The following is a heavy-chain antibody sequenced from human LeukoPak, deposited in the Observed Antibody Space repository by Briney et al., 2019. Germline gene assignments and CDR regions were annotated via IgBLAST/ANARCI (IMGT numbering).Heavy chain of an antibody. J-gene: IGHJ4*02. CDR1: GYSISSAYY. CDR2: LSHSGST. Sequence: SETLSLTCTVSGYSISSAYYWSWIRQPPGKGLEHIGSLSHSGSTFYNPSLKSRVTISLDTSKNQFFLRLNSVTAADTAVYYCARDQSGATTFDYWGQGVLVTVPS. V-gene: IGHV4-38-2*02. D-gene: IGHD1-1*01. CDR3: ARDQSGATTFDY.